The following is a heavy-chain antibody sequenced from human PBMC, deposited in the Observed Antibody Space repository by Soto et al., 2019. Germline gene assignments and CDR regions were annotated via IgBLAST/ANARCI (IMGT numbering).Heavy chain of an antibody. V-gene: IGHV3-21*01. D-gene: IGHD6-6*01. CDR2: ISSSSSYI. J-gene: IGHJ6*02. CDR1: GFTFSSYS. Sequence: PGGSLRLSCAASGFTFSSYSMNWVRQAPGKGLEWVSSISSSSSYIYYADSVKGRFTISRDNAKNSPYLQMNSLRAEDTAVYYCATYPRRSSSSSSGNYYYGMDVWGQGTTVTVSS. CDR3: ATYPRRSSSSSSGNYYYGMDV.